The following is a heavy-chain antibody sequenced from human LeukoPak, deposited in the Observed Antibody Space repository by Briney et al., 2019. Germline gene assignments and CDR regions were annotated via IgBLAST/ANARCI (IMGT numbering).Heavy chain of an antibody. D-gene: IGHD3-10*01. CDR3: ARDKAGYYYGSGSVVYYYYMDV. J-gene: IGHJ6*03. CDR1: GFTVSSNY. V-gene: IGHV3-53*01. Sequence: GGSLRLSCAASGFTVSSNYMSWVRQAPGKGLEWVSVIYSGGSTYYADSVKGRFTISRDNSKNTLYLQMNSLRAEDTAVYYCARDKAGYYYGSGSVVYYYYMDVWGKGTTVTISS. CDR2: IYSGGST.